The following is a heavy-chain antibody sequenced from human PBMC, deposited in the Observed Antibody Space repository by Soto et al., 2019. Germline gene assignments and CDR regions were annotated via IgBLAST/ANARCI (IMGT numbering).Heavy chain of an antibody. Sequence: GASVKVSCKASGYTLTNFNMQWVRQAPGQSLEWMGWINTENGDTEYSQTFQGRVTISRDRSASTVYMELSRLTPEDTAVYWCGRSRYCGSSWCFSSWMFDPWGQGTLVTVSS. J-gene: IGHJ5*02. CDR3: GRSRYCGSSWCFSSWMFDP. CDR1: GYTLTNFN. CDR2: INTENGDT. V-gene: IGHV1-3*04. D-gene: IGHD2-21*01.